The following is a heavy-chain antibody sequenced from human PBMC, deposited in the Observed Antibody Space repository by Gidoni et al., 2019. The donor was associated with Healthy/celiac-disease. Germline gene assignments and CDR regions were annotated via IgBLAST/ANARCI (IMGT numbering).Heavy chain of an antibody. Sequence: QVQLVQSGAEVKKPGSSVKVSCKASGGTFSNYTISWVRQAPGQGLGWMGRIIPILGIANYAQKFQGRVTITADKSTSTAYMELSSLRSEDTAVYYCASGPVGATGDFDYWGQGTLVTVSS. D-gene: IGHD1-26*01. J-gene: IGHJ4*02. CDR1: GGTFSNYT. CDR3: ASGPVGATGDFDY. CDR2: IIPILGIA. V-gene: IGHV1-69*02.